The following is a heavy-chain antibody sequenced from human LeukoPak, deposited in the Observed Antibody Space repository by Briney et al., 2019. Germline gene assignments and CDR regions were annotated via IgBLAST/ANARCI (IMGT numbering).Heavy chain of an antibody. CDR1: GFTFSNYS. CDR2: ISSSSSYI. J-gene: IGHJ6*02. V-gene: IGHV3-21*01. CDR3: ARESITMVRGVIIPLYGMDV. Sequence: GGSLRLSCAASGFTFSNYSMNWVRQAPGKGLEWVSSISSSSSYIYYADSVKGRFTISRDNAKNSLYLQMNSLRAEDTAVYYCARESITMVRGVIIPLYGMDVWGQGTTVTVSS. D-gene: IGHD3-10*01.